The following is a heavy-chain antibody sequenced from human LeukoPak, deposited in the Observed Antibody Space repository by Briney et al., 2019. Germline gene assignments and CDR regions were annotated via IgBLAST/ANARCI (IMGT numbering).Heavy chain of an antibody. J-gene: IGHJ4*02. CDR2: ISSSSSYI. CDR1: GFTFSSYS. CDR3: ARDSGSGSYYSDY. D-gene: IGHD3-10*01. Sequence: GGSPRLSCAASGFTFSSYSMNWVRQAPGKGLEWVSSISSSSSYIYYADSVKGRFTISRDNAKNSLYLQMNSLRAEDTAVYYCARDSGSGSYYSDYWGQGTLVTVSS. V-gene: IGHV3-21*01.